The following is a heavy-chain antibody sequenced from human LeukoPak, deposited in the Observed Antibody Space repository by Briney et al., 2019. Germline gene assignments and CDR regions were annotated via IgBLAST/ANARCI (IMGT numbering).Heavy chain of an antibody. CDR2: INHSGST. CDR1: GGSFSGYY. V-gene: IGHV4-34*01. Sequence: SETLSLTCAVYGGSFSGYYWSWIRQPPGKGLEWIGEINHSGSTNYNPSLKSRVTISVGTSKNQFSLKLSSVTAADTAVYYCARRIGGAFDIWGQGTMVTVSS. J-gene: IGHJ3*02. CDR3: ARRIGGAFDI. D-gene: IGHD2-15*01.